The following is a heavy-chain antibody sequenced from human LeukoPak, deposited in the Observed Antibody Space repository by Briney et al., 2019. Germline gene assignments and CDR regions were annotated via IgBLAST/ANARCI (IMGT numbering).Heavy chain of an antibody. J-gene: IGHJ4*02. CDR2: ISGSGGRT. D-gene: IGHD3-22*01. Sequence: GGTLRLSCAVPGITLSNYGMSWVRQAPGKGLEWVAGISGSGGRTNFADSVKGRFTICRDNPRNTLYLQINSLRAEDMAVYFCAKRAVVIRVILVGFHKEAYYFDSWGQGALVTVSS. CDR3: AKRAVVIRVILVGFHKEAYYFDS. CDR1: GITLSNYG. V-gene: IGHV3-23*01.